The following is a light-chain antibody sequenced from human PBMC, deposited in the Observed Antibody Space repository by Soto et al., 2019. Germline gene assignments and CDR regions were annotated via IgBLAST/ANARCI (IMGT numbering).Light chain of an antibody. CDR1: QDISRY. CDR2: AAS. V-gene: IGKV1-9*01. CDR3: QQLQRSPFT. J-gene: IGKJ3*01. Sequence: IQLTQSPSSLSASVGDRVTITCRASQDISRYLAWYQQKAGKAPKLLIYAASTLQRGVPSRFSGFGSGTQFTLPSISLQPEDFATYHCQQLQRSPFTFGPGTTVDV.